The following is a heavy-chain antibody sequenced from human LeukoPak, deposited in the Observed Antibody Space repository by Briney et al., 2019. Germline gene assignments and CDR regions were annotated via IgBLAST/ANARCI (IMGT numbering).Heavy chain of an antibody. CDR2: IIPIFGTA. CDR3: ARGPYCSSTSCYKDY. CDR1: GGTFSSYA. V-gene: IGHV1-69*13. Sequence: LVKVSCKASGGTFSSYAISWVRQAPGQGLEWMGGIIPIFGTANYAQKFQGRVTITADESTSTAYMELSSLRSEDTAVYYCARGPYCSSTSCYKDYWGQGTLVTVSS. D-gene: IGHD2-2*02. J-gene: IGHJ4*02.